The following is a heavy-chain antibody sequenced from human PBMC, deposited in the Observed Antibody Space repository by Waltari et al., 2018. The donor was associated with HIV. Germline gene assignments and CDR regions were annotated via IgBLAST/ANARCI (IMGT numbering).Heavy chain of an antibody. D-gene: IGHD1-1*01. Sequence: VQLKQWGAGRLKPSETLSLTCAVYGGSFSGSFWSWIRQSPGEGLEWIGEMNYSGNTKYNPSLKSRVSMSVDTSLNQVSLKLSSVTAADTAVYYCASLHITTSGTEFDFWGQGTVVTVSS. J-gene: IGHJ4*02. CDR2: MNYSGNT. CDR1: GGSFSGSF. CDR3: ASLHITTSGTEFDF. V-gene: IGHV4-34*02.